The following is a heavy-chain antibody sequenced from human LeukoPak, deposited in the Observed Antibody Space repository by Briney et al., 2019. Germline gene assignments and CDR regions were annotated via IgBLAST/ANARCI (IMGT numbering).Heavy chain of an antibody. Sequence: SETLSLTCTVSGYSISSGYYWGWIRQPPGKGLEWIGSIYHSGSTNYNPSLKSRVTISVDTSQNQFSLKLSSVTAADTAVYYCARHRRDYYYYGMDVWGQGTTVTVSS. J-gene: IGHJ6*02. CDR3: ARHRRDYYYYGMDV. V-gene: IGHV4-38-2*02. CDR1: GYSISSGYY. CDR2: IYHSGST.